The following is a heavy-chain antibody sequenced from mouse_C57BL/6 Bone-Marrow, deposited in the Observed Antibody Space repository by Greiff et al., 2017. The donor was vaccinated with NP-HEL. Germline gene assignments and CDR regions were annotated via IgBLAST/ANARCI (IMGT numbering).Heavy chain of an antibody. CDR2: IDPSDSYT. D-gene: IGHD1-1*02. Sequence: QVQLKQPGAELVKPGASVKLSCKASGYTFTSYWMQWVKQRPGQGLEWIGEIDPSDSYTNYNQKFKGKATLTVDTSSSTAYMQLSSLTSEDSAVYYCARCYYGWFAYWGQGTLVTVSA. J-gene: IGHJ3*01. V-gene: IGHV1-50*01. CDR1: GYTFTSYW. CDR3: ARCYYGWFAY.